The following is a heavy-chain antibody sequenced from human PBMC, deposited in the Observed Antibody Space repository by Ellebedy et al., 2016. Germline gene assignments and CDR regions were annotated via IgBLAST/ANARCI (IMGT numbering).Heavy chain of an antibody. CDR3: ARAEWGYFDY. CDR1: DGSFSGYH. CDR2: INHSGST. J-gene: IGHJ4*02. V-gene: IGHV4-34*01. Sequence: GSLRLSXAVLDGSFSGYHWTWLRQPPGKGLEWIGQINHSGSTTYSPSLRGRFTLSVDTSKNQFSLNVKSLTAADTAIYYCARAEWGYFDYWGQGTPVTVSS. D-gene: IGHD3-3*01.